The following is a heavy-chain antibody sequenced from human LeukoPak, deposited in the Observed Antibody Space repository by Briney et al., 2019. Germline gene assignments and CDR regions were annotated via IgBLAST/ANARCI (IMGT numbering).Heavy chain of an antibody. CDR2: INSDIYSNTI. D-gene: IGHD2-15*01. CDR1: GFTLSSYS. Sequence: GGSLRLSCAASGFTLSSYSMNWVRQAPGKGLEWISYINSDIYSNTIYYADTVKGRFTISRDNGKNSLYLQMNSLRDEDTAVYYCARDHCTGGSCYSDYWGQGTLVTVSS. J-gene: IGHJ4*02. V-gene: IGHV3-48*02. CDR3: ARDHCTGGSCYSDY.